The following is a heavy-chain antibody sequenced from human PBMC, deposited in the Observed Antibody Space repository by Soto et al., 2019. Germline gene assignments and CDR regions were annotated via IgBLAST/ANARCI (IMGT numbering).Heavy chain of an antibody. CDR2: SYYSGST. Sequence: QFQLQESGPGLVKPSETLSLTCTVSGASISYYYWSWIRQTPGKGLEWIGCSYYSGSTTYNPSLKSRVTISIDTSKPQFSLRLRSVTAADTAVYYCAGRQNWNSLLKTWGEGTVVIVSS. D-gene: IGHD1-1*01. CDR1: GASISYYY. CDR3: AGRQNWNSLLKT. J-gene: IGHJ4*02. V-gene: IGHV4-59*08.